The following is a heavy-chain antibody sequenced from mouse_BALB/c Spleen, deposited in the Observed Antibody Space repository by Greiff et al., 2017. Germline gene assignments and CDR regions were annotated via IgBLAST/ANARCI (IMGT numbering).Heavy chain of an antibody. CDR1: GFSLTSYG. J-gene: IGHJ3*01. CDR3: ARGGYGSSYSAWFAY. D-gene: IGHD1-1*01. Sequence: VHLVESGPGLVAPSQSLSITCTVSGFSLTSYGVHWVRQPPGKGLEWLGVIWAGGSTNYNSALMSRLSISKDNSKSQVFLKMNSLQTDDTAMYYCARGGYGSSYSAWFAYWGQGTLVTVSA. V-gene: IGHV2-9*02. CDR2: IWAGGST.